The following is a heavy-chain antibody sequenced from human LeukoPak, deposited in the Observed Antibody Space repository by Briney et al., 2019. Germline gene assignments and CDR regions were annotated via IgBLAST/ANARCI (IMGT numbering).Heavy chain of an antibody. CDR3: ARRYDGFDY. J-gene: IGHJ4*02. V-gene: IGHV3-30-3*01. CDR1: GFTFSSYA. D-gene: IGHD3-3*01. Sequence: TGGSLRLSCAASGFTFSSYAIHWVRQAPGKGLEWVAVISYDGSNKYYADSVKGRFSISRDNSKNTLYLQMNSLRADDTAVYYCARRYDGFDYWGQGTLVTVSS. CDR2: ISYDGSNK.